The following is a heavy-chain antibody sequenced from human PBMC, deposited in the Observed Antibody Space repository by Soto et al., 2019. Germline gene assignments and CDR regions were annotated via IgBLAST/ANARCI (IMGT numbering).Heavy chain of an antibody. CDR1: GFSLTTPGMC. CDR2: IDWDDDK. D-gene: IGHD3-10*01. CDR3: AHIRGAGAYYYYPMDV. J-gene: IGHJ6*02. V-gene: IGHV2-70*12. Sequence: ESGPTLVNRRQTLTLTCTFSGFSLTTPGMCVSWIRQPPGKALEWLAVIDWDDDKYYSTSLKTRLSISMDTSKNQVVLEMTNVAPVDTATYYCAHIRGAGAYYYYPMDVWGQGTTVTVSS.